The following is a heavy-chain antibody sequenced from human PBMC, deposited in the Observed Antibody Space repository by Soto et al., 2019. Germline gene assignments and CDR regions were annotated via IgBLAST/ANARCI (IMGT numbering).Heavy chain of an antibody. D-gene: IGHD6-13*01. CDR3: ARGYSSSWNDY. J-gene: IGHJ4*02. CDR2: ISGSGGST. CDR1: GFTFSSYA. V-gene: IGHV3-23*01. Sequence: GGSLRLSCAASGFTFSSYAMSWVRQAPGKGLEWVSAISGSGGSTYYADSVKGRFTISRDNSKNSLYLQMNSLRAEDTAVYYCARGYSSSWNDYWGQGTLVTVSS.